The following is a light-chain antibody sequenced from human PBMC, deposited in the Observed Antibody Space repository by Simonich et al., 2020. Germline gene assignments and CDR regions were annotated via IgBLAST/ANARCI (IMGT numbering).Light chain of an antibody. V-gene: IGKV4-1*01. CDR2: WAS. Sequence: DIVMTQSPDSLAVSLGERATINCKPSQSVLYSSNNKNYLAWYQQKPGQPLNLLIYWASTRESGVPDRFSGSGSWTDFTLTISSLQAEDVAVYYCQQYYSTPLTFGQGTKVEIK. J-gene: IGKJ1*01. CDR3: QQYYSTPLT. CDR1: QSVLYSSNNKNY.